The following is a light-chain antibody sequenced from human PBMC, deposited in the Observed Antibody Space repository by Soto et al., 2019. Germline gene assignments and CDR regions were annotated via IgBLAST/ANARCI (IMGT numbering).Light chain of an antibody. V-gene: IGLV2-11*01. CDR2: DVS. CDR1: SSDVGGYNY. J-gene: IGLJ2*01. Sequence: QSALTQPRSVSGSPGQSVTISCTGTSSDVGGYNYVSWYQQHPGKAPKLMIYDVSKRPSGVPDRFSGSKSGNTASLTISGLQAEDEADYYCCSYAGRYTLVVIGGGTQLTVL. CDR3: CSYAGRYTLVV.